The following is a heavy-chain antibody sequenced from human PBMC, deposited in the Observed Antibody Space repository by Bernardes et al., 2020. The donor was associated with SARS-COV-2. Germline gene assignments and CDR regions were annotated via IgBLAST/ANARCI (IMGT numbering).Heavy chain of an antibody. CDR1: GITFNSLW. CDR2: TAGDGSGT. CDR3: AGTTVTCCDY. V-gene: IGHV3-74*03. J-gene: IGHJ4*02. Sequence: GGSLRLSCAASGITFNSLWMHWVRQVPGKGLEWVSRTAGDGSGTTYADSVKGRFTISRDNAKNTLYLQMNSLRAEDTAVYYCAGTTVTCCDYWGQGTLVSVSS.